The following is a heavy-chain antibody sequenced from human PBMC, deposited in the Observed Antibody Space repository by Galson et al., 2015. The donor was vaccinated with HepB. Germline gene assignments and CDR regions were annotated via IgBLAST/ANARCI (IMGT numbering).Heavy chain of an antibody. CDR2: IRGSGGST. D-gene: IGHD6-13*01. V-gene: IGHV3-23*01. CDR1: GFTFSSYA. J-gene: IGHJ4*02. CDR3: AKKRAAADSFDY. Sequence: SLRLSCAASGFTFSSYAMSLVRQAPGKGLEWVSAIRGSGGSTYYADSVKGRFTISRDNSKNTLYLQMNSVRAEDTAVYYCAKKRAAADSFDYWGQRTLVTASS.